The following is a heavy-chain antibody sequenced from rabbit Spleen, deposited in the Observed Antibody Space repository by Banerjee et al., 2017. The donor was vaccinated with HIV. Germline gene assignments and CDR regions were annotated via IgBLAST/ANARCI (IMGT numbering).Heavy chain of an antibody. Sequence: QEQLEESGGGLVKPGGTLTLTCKASGIDFSNYYYMCWVRQAPGKGLELIACIYITSGSTWYASWVNGRFTISRSTSLNTVDLKMTSLTAADTATYFCVRDLENYVGSYFALWGQGTLFTVS. J-gene: IGHJ3*01. D-gene: IGHD4-2*01. V-gene: IGHV1S43*01. CDR3: VRDLENYVGSYFAL. CDR1: GIDFSNYYY. CDR2: IYITSGST.